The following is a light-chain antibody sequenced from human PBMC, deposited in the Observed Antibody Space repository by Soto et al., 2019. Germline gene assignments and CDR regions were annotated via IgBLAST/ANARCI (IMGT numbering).Light chain of an antibody. CDR3: SSYTSSSALYV. CDR1: SSDGGGYKY. V-gene: IGLV2-14*01. J-gene: IGLJ1*01. CDR2: DVT. Sequence: QSVLTQPASVSGSPGQSITISCTGTSSDGGGYKYVSWYQQYPGKAPKLMIYDVTDRPSGVSSRFSGSKSGNTASLTISGLQAEDEADYYCSSYTSSSALYVFGTGTKVTVL.